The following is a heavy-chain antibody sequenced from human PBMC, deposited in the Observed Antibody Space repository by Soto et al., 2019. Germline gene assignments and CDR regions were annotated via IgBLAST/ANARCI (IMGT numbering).Heavy chain of an antibody. CDR3: TTVGAPAY. Sequence: GSLRLSCEASGFNFENAWMSWVRQPPGEGLEWVGLMKSNVDGGTADYAAPVRGRFTLSRDDSKNDLYLHINSLKIEDTAIYYCTTVGAPAYWGPGTLVTV. CDR1: GFNFENAW. J-gene: IGHJ4*02. CDR2: MKSNVDGGTA. D-gene: IGHD1-26*01. V-gene: IGHV3-15*01.